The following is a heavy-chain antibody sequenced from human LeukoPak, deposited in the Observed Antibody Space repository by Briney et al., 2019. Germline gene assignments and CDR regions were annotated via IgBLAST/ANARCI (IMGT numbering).Heavy chain of an antibody. Sequence: GGSLRLSCAASGFTFSDYYMSWIRQAPGKGLEWVSYISSSGSTIYYADSVKGRFTISRDNAKNSLYLQMNSLRAEDTAVYYCAKWGIVVVPAAPDHAFDIWGQGTMVTVSS. CDR2: ISSSGSTI. D-gene: IGHD2-2*01. CDR3: AKWGIVVVPAAPDHAFDI. J-gene: IGHJ3*02. V-gene: IGHV3-11*01. CDR1: GFTFSDYY.